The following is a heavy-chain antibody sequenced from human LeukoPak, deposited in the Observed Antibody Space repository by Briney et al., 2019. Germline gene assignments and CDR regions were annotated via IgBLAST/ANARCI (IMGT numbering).Heavy chain of an antibody. CDR3: ARDLVNMVRGVIPYGMDV. CDR1: GFTFSDYY. Sequence: GGSLRLSCAASGFTFSDYYMSWIRQAPGKGREWVSYISSSGSTIYYADSVKGRFTISRDNAKNSLYLQMNSLRAEDTAVYYCARDLVNMVRGVIPYGMDVWGQGTTVTVSS. D-gene: IGHD3-10*01. V-gene: IGHV3-11*01. CDR2: ISSSGSTI. J-gene: IGHJ6*02.